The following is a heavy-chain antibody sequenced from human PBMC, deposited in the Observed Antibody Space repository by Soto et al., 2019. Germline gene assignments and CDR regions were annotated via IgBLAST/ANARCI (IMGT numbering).Heavy chain of an antibody. Sequence: SETXSLTCTVSGGSISSGGYSWSWNRQPPGKGLEWIGYIYHSGSAYYNPSLKSRVTISVHTSSSQFSLKLSSVTAADTAVYYCARGLISGSHYSGGWYYFDSWGQGTQVTVSS. CDR3: ARGLISGSHYSGGWYYFDS. CDR1: GGSISSGGYS. V-gene: IGHV4-30-2*01. D-gene: IGHD1-26*01. CDR2: IYHSGSA. J-gene: IGHJ4*02.